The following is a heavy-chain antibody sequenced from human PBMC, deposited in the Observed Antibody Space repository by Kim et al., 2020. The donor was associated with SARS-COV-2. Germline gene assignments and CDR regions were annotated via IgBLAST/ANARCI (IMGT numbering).Heavy chain of an antibody. CDR3: AREAIAARPDYYYYYMDV. D-gene: IGHD6-6*01. J-gene: IGHJ6*03. V-gene: IGHV4-4*06. Sequence: KGRVTMSVDTSKNQFSLKLSSVTAADTAVYYCAREAIAARPDYYYYYMDVWGKGTTVTVSS.